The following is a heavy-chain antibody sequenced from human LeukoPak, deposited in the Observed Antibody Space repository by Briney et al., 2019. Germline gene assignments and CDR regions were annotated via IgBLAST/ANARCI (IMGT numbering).Heavy chain of an antibody. CDR1: GITLSNYG. Sequence: GGSLRLSCAVSGITLSNYGMSWVRQAPGKGLEWVAGISDSGGRTNYADSVKGRFTISRDNPKNTLYLQMSSLRDEDTAVYFCAKRGVVIRVILVGFHKEAYYFDSWGQGALVTVSS. V-gene: IGHV3-23*01. CDR2: ISDSGGRT. J-gene: IGHJ4*02. D-gene: IGHD3-22*01. CDR3: AKRGVVIRVILVGFHKEAYYFDS.